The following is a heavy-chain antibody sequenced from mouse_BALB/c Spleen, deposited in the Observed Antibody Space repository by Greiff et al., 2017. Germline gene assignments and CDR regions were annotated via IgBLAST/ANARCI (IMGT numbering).Heavy chain of an antibody. Sequence: QVQLQQSGAELVRPGTSVKISCKASGYTFTNYWLGWVKQRPGHGLEWIGDIYPGGGYTNYNEKFKGKATLTADTSSSTAYMQLSSLTSEDSAVYFCARGYSYYAMDYWGQGTSVTVSS. J-gene: IGHJ4*01. CDR2: IYPGGGYT. D-gene: IGHD3-1*01. V-gene: IGHV1-63*02. CDR3: ARGYSYYAMDY. CDR1: GYTFTNYW.